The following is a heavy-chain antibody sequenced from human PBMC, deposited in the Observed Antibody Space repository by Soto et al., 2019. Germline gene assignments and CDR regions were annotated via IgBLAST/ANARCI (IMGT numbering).Heavy chain of an antibody. CDR1: GGSLNHYY. CDR2: IYYSGTT. CDR3: ARLGGSYAVPHFDY. J-gene: IGHJ4*02. Sequence: TSETLSLTCPVSGGSLNHYYWTWVRQPPGKGLEWMGYIYYSGTTTNYNPSLKSRVTLSVDTSKNQFSLKLSSVTAADTAVYYCARLGGSYAVPHFDYWGQGTLVTVSS. D-gene: IGHD1-26*01. V-gene: IGHV4-59*08.